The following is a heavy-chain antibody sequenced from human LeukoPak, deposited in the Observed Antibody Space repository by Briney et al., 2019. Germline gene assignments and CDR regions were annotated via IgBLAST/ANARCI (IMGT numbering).Heavy chain of an antibody. CDR1: GHTFTGYY. J-gene: IGHJ4*02. CDR3: ARAGVYYGSGSPFDY. CDR2: INPNSGGT. Sequence: ASVTVSCKASGHTFTGYYMHWVRQAPGQGLEGMGWINPNSGGTNYAQKFQGRVTMTRDTSISTAYMELSRLRSDDTAVYYCARAGVYYGSGSPFDYWGQGTLVTVSS. V-gene: IGHV1-2*02. D-gene: IGHD3-10*01.